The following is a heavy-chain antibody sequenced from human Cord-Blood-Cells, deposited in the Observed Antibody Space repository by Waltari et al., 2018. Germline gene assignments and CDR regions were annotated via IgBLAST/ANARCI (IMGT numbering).Heavy chain of an antibody. V-gene: IGHV2-26*01. J-gene: IGHJ4*02. CDR2: ICSKYEK. CDR1: GFSLSNARMG. Sequence: QDTLKESGLVLVKPTEHLTLPCTVSGFSLSNARMGVSWIRQPPGKALELLANICSKYEKSYSTALKSRLTSSKDTAKSQVVLTMTNTERVDTATYYWARRYSSGWYYCDCRGQGTLVTGSS. CDR3: ARRYSSGWYYCDC. D-gene: IGHD6-19*01.